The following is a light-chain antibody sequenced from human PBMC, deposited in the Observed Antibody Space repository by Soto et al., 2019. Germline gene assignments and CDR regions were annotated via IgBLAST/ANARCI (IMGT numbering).Light chain of an antibody. CDR3: SSYAGSNNGV. CDR2: EVS. CDR1: SSDVGGYNY. J-gene: IGLJ3*02. Sequence: QSALTQPPSASGSPGQSVTISCTGTSSDVGGYNYVSWYQQHPGKAPKLMIYEVSKRPSGVPDRFSGCKSGNTASLTVSGLQDEDEGDYYCSSYAGSNNGVFGGGTKLTVL. V-gene: IGLV2-8*01.